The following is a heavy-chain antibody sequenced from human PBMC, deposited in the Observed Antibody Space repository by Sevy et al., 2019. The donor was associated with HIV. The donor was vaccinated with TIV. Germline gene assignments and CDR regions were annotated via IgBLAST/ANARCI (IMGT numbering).Heavy chain of an antibody. CDR3: ARFTYYYDSSGYHFDY. V-gene: IGHV4-39*01. D-gene: IGHD3-22*01. CDR2: IYYSGST. Sequence: SETLSLTCTVSGGSISSSSYYWGWIRQPPGKGLEWIGSIYYSGSTYYNPSLKSRVTISVDTSKNQFSLKLSSVTAADTAVYYCARFTYYYDSSGYHFDYWGQGTLVTVSS. J-gene: IGHJ4*02. CDR1: GGSISSSSYY.